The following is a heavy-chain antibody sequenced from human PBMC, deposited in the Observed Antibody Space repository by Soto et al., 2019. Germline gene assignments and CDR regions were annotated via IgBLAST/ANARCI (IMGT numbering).Heavy chain of an antibody. D-gene: IGHD6-19*01. Sequence: GESLKISCKTSGYTLSGHWISWVRQVPGRGLQWMGNIDPSDSYINYNPAFRGHVTFSVDKSSSTAYLHWSGLGPSDTAIYYCARHGAAIWLGYWGQGTLVTVSS. CDR3: ARHGAAIWLGY. CDR1: GYTLSGHW. CDR2: IDPSDSYI. J-gene: IGHJ4*02. V-gene: IGHV5-10-1*01.